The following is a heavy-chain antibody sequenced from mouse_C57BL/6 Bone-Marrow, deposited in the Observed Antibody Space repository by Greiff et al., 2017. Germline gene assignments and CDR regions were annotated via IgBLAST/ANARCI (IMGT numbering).Heavy chain of an antibody. CDR3: ARWNTTVVASYYFDY. J-gene: IGHJ2*01. V-gene: IGHV5-17*01. Sequence: EVKVEESGGGLVKPGGSLKLSCAASGFTFSDYGMHWVRQAPEKGLEWVAYISSGSSTIYYADTVKGRFTISRDNATNTLFLQMTSLRSEDTAMYYCARWNTTVVASYYFDYWGQGTTLTVSS. D-gene: IGHD1-1*01. CDR1: GFTFSDYG. CDR2: ISSGSSTI.